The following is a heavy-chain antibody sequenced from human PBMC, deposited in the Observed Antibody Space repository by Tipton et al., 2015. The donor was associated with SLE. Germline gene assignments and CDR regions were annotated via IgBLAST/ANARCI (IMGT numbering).Heavy chain of an antibody. CDR2: IDYSGST. J-gene: IGHJ4*02. CDR1: GGSVSSSSYY. D-gene: IGHD3-3*01. V-gene: IGHV4-39*07. CDR3: ARSISTGVSGYYAFDY. Sequence: TLSLTCTVSGGSVSSSSYYWSWIRQPPGKGLEWIGSIDYSGSTYYSPSLKSRVTISLDTSKNQFFLKVPSVTAADTAVYYCARSISTGVSGYYAFDYWGQGTLVTVSS.